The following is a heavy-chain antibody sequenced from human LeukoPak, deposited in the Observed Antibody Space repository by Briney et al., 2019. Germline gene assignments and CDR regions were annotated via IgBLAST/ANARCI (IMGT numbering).Heavy chain of an antibody. CDR3: ARSATRYSSKYYYGMDA. CDR1: GGSISSGSYY. D-gene: IGHD4-11*01. V-gene: IGHV4-61*02. Sequence: SQTLSLTCTVSGGSISSGSYYWSWLRQPAGTGLEWIGRIYTSGSTNYNPSLKSRVTISVDTSKNQFSLKLSSVTAADTAVYYCARSATRYSSKYYYGMDAWGQGTTVTVSS. J-gene: IGHJ6*02. CDR2: IYTSGST.